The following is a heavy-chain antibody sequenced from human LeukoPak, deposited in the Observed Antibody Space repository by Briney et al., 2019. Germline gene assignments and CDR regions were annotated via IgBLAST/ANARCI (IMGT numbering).Heavy chain of an antibody. CDR2: INHSGST. CDR1: GGSFSGYY. CDR3: ARSATRRYSYGYGASDY. Sequence: SETLSLTCAVYGGSFSGYYWSWIRQPPGKGLEWIGEINHSGSTNYNPSPKSRVTISVDTSKNQFSLKLSSVTAADTAVYYCARSATRRYSYGYGASDYWGQGTLVTVSS. D-gene: IGHD5-18*01. V-gene: IGHV4-34*01. J-gene: IGHJ4*02.